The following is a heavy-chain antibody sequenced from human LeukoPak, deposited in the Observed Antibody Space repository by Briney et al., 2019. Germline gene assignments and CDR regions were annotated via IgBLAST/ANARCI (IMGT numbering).Heavy chain of an antibody. J-gene: IGHJ5*02. CDR1: GGSFSGYY. Sequence: SETLSLTCAVYGGSFSGYYWSWIRQPPGKGLEWIGEINHSGSTNYNPSLTSRVTISVDTSKNQFSLKLSSVTAADTAVYYCASLLIYCSSTSCIKQWFDPWGQGTLVTVSS. D-gene: IGHD2-2*01. V-gene: IGHV4-34*01. CDR3: ASLLIYCSSTSCIKQWFDP. CDR2: INHSGST.